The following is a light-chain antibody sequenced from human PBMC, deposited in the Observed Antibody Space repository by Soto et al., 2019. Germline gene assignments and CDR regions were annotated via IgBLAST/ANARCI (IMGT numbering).Light chain of an antibody. CDR1: QSSSVW. Sequence: DIQMTHSPSTLSASVGDRVTITCRASQSSSVWLAWYQQKAGKAPNLLIYKASRLESGVPSRFSGSGSETEFPLTISGLQPGDSATYYCQQYNSYSPTFGQGTKVDIK. J-gene: IGKJ1*01. CDR3: QQYNSYSPT. V-gene: IGKV1-5*03. CDR2: KAS.